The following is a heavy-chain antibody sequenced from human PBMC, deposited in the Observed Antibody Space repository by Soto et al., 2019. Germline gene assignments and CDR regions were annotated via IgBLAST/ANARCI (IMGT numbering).Heavy chain of an antibody. CDR1: GFTFDDYA. J-gene: IGHJ4*02. Sequence: DVHLVESGGGLVQPGRSLRLSCAASGFTFDDYAMHWVRQVPGKGLEWVSSISWNSGNIVYADSVKGRFTISRDSANNSLYLQMSSLRTEDTALYYCAKGAVTSIFGYFDYWGQGTLVTVSS. D-gene: IGHD3-3*01. CDR3: AKGAVTSIFGYFDY. CDR2: ISWNSGNI. V-gene: IGHV3-9*01.